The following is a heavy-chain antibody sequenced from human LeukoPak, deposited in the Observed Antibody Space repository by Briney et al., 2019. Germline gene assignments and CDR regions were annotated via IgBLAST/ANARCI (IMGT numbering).Heavy chain of an antibody. CDR2: GCYSGST. V-gene: IGHV4-39*07. CDR3: ARIPIVVVPAAILYWSDP. CDR1: GFTFSSCGYY. J-gene: IGHJ5*02. D-gene: IGHD2-2*02. Sequence: WESLSLTCTASGFTFSSCGYYWGWMRQRPGKGLESAGSGCYSGSTYDDPANKRCITISVDTSQNQFSLKLSSVTAADTAVYYCARIPIVVVPAAILYWSDPWGQGTLVTVSS.